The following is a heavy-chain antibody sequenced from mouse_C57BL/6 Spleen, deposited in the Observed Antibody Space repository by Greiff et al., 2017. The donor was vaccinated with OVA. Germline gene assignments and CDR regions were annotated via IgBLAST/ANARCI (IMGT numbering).Heavy chain of an antibody. CDR1: GYTFTSYW. D-gene: IGHD3-2*02. V-gene: IGHV1-64*01. J-gene: IGHJ2*01. CDR2: IHPNSGST. CDR3: ARRELRPGLDY. Sequence: VQLQQPGAELVKPGASVKLSCKASGYTFTSYWMHWVKQRPGQGLEWIGMIHPNSGSTNYNEKFKSKATLTVDKSSSTAYMQLSSLTSEDSAVYYCARRELRPGLDYWGQGTTLTVSS.